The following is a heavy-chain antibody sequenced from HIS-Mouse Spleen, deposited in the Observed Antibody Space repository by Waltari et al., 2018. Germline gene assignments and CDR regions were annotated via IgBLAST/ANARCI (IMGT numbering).Heavy chain of an antibody. CDR2: IKQDGSEK. J-gene: IGHJ2*01. Sequence: VQLVESGGGLVQPGGSLSPSCAASGFTFRRYWLSWARQAPGKGLEWVANIKQDGSEKYYLDSVKGRFTISRDNAKNSLYLQMNSLRAEDTAVYYCARDLGGGLWYFDLWGRGTLVTVSS. CDR1: GFTFRRYW. V-gene: IGHV3-7*01. CDR3: ARDLGGGLWYFDL. D-gene: IGHD3-16*01.